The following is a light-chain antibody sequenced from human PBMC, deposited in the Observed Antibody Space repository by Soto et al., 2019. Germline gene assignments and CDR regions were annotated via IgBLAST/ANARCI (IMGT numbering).Light chain of an antibody. Sequence: DLHLTQSPSSLSASVGDRVTITCRASQPISSYLNWYQKRPGEAPKLLIYAVSTLHSGVPSRFSGSGSGTDFTLTISSLQPEDFATYYCQQSFSTPIYPFGQGTELEIK. CDR3: QQSFSTPIYP. V-gene: IGKV1-39*01. J-gene: IGKJ2*01. CDR1: QPISSY. CDR2: AVS.